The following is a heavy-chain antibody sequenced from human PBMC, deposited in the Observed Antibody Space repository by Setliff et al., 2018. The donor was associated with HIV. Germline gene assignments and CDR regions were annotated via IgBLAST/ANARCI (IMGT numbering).Heavy chain of an antibody. Sequence: ASVKVSCKASGYTFTSYGISWVRQAPGQGLEWMGWISAYNGNTNYAQKLQGRVTMTTDTSTSTAYMELRSLRSDDTAVYYCAKIAQPDYYDSSGYYPRGAFDIWCQGTMVTVS. CDR1: GYTFTSYG. CDR3: AKIAQPDYYDSSGYYPRGAFDI. CDR2: ISAYNGNT. D-gene: IGHD3-22*01. J-gene: IGHJ3*02. V-gene: IGHV1-18*01.